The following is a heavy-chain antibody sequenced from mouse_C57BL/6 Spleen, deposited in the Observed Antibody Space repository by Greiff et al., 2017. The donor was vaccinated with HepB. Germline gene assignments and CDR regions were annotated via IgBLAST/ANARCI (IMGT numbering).Heavy chain of an antibody. CDR2: ISDGGSYT. V-gene: IGHV5-4*03. CDR1: GFTFSSYA. CDR3: ASGSTMITKGLYYAMDY. Sequence: EVKLVESGGGLVKPGGSLKLSCAASGFTFSSYAMSWVRQTPEKRLEWVATISDGGSYTYYPDNVKGRFTISRDNAKNNLYLQMSHLKSEDTAMYYCASGSTMITKGLYYAMDYWGQGTSVTVSS. J-gene: IGHJ4*01. D-gene: IGHD2-4*01.